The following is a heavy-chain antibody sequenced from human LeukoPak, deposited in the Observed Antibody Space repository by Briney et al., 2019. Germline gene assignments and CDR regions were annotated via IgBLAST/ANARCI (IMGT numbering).Heavy chain of an antibody. CDR2: ISGSGGST. Sequence: GGSLRLSCAASGLTFSSYAMSWVRQAPGKGLEWVSAISGSGGSTYYADSVKGRFTISRDNSKNTLYLQMNSLRAEDTAVYYCAKSSGWFGELIYFDYWGQGTLVTVSS. V-gene: IGHV3-23*01. J-gene: IGHJ4*02. CDR1: GLTFSSYA. D-gene: IGHD3-10*01. CDR3: AKSSGWFGELIYFDY.